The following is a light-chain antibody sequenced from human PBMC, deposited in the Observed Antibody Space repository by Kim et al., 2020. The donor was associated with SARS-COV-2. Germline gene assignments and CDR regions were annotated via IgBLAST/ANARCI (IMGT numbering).Light chain of an antibody. J-gene: IGLJ1*01. CDR2: DNN. CDR3: GTWDSSLSAYV. V-gene: IGLV1-51*01. CDR1: SSNIGNNY. Sequence: GQKVTISCSGSSSNIGNNYVSWYQQLPGTAPKLLIYDNNKRPSGIPDRFSGSKAGTSATLGITGLQTGDEADYYCGTWDSSLSAYVFGTGTKVTVL.